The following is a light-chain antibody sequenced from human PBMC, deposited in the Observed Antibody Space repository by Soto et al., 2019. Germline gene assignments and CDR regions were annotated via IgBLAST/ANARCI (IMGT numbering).Light chain of an antibody. CDR1: QGIRND. CDR3: KHYNSYSEA. Sequence: AIQMTQSPSSLSASVGDRVTITCRASQGIRNDLGWYQQKPGKAPKLLIYAASSLQSGVQSTFSGSGSGTDFTLTIRSLQPDDFATYYCKHYNSYSEAVGQGTKVDIK. V-gene: IGKV1-6*01. CDR2: AAS. J-gene: IGKJ1*01.